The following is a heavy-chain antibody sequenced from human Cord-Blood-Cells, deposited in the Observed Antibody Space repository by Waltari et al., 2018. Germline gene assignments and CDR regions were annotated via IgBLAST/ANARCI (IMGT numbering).Heavy chain of an antibody. CDR1: GFTFSSHG. Sequence: QVQLVESGGGVVQPGGSLRLSCAASGFTFSSHGIDWARPAPGKGLEWVAFIRYDGSNKYYADSVKGRFTISRDNSKNTLYLQMNSLRAEDTAVYYCAKVYGSGSYDAFDIWGQGTMVTVSS. V-gene: IGHV3-30*02. D-gene: IGHD3-10*01. CDR3: AKVYGSGSYDAFDI. J-gene: IGHJ3*02. CDR2: IRYDGSNK.